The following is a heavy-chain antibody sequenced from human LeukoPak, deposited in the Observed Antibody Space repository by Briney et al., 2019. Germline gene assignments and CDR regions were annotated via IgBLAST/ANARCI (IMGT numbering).Heavy chain of an antibody. CDR2: IYHSGST. Sequence: SETLSLTCTVSGDSISSSNSYWGWIRQPPGKGLEWIGSIYHSGSTYYNPSLKSRVTISVDTSKNQFSLKLSSVTAADTAVYYCARSMVAATLWFDPWGQGTLVTVSS. D-gene: IGHD2-15*01. CDR1: GDSISSSNSY. J-gene: IGHJ5*02. CDR3: ARSMVAATLWFDP. V-gene: IGHV4-39*07.